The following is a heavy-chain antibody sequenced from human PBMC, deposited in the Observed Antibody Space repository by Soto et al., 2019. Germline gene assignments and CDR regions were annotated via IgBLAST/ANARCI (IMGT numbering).Heavy chain of an antibody. CDR1: GFNFSSYS. J-gene: IGHJ4*02. CDR2: ISSSSSYI. Sequence: EVQLVESGGGLVKPGGSLRLSCAASGFNFSSYSMNWVRQAPGKGLEWVSSISSSSSYIYYAVSVKRRFTISRDNAKNSIDLQMNSLIAEGTVVYYYARPLGGVELHSFDYWGQGTLVTVFS. CDR3: ARPLGGVELHSFDY. D-gene: IGHD1-7*01. V-gene: IGHV3-21*01.